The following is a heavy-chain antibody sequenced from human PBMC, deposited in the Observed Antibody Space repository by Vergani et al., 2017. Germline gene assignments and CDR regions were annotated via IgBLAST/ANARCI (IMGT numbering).Heavy chain of an antibody. V-gene: IGHV1-8*01. CDR2: MNPNSGNT. Sequence: QVQLVQSGAEVKKPGASVKVSCKASGYTFTSYDINWVRQATGQGLEWMGWMNPNSGNTGYAQKFQGRVTMTRNTSISTAYMELSSLRSEDTAVYYCARWIVDTAMVVPFFDYWGQGTLVTVSS. J-gene: IGHJ4*02. CDR3: ARWIVDTAMVVPFFDY. D-gene: IGHD5-18*01. CDR1: GYTFTSYD.